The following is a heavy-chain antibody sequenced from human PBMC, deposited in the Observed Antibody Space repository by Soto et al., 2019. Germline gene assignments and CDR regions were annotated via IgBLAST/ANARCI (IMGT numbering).Heavy chain of an antibody. V-gene: IGHV4-4*07. J-gene: IGHJ5*02. CDR1: GASMNSYH. Sequence: SETLSLTCTVSGASMNSYHWSWIRQPAGKGLEWIGHIHSSGSTNYNPSLKSRVTMSVDTPKNQFSLRLMSLTAADTAVYYCARDQGVAPAGITWFDPWGQGSLVTVSS. CDR2: IHSSGST. CDR3: ARDQGVAPAGITWFDP. D-gene: IGHD6-13*01.